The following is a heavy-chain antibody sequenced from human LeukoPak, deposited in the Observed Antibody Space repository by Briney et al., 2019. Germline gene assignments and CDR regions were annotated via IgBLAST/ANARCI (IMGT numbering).Heavy chain of an antibody. Sequence: SETLSLTCTVSGGSISSGDYYWSWIRQPPGKGLEWIGYIYYSGSTYYNPSLKSRVTISVDTSKNQFSLKLSSVTAADTAVYYCASFKSGSGFFDYWGQGTLVTVSS. CDR3: ASFKSGSGFFDY. CDR1: GGSISSGDYY. V-gene: IGHV4-30-4*01. D-gene: IGHD3-22*01. J-gene: IGHJ4*02. CDR2: IYYSGST.